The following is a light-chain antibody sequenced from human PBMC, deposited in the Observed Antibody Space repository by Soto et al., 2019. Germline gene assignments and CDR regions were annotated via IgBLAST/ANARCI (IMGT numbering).Light chain of an antibody. CDR1: QSVHSW. V-gene: IGKV1-5*03. J-gene: IGKJ2*01. Sequence: DIQMTQSPSTLPASVGDRVTITCRASQSVHSWLAWYQQKAGEAPKLLIYKATTLQSGVPSRFSGSGSGTEFSLTISRLQPDDFATYFCQHYDRSSSFGQGTRLEI. CDR3: QHYDRSSS. CDR2: KAT.